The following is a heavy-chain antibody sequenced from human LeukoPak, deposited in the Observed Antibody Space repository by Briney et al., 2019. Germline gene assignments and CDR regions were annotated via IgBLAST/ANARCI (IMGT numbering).Heavy chain of an antibody. V-gene: IGHV3-66*01. CDR3: VAARGSGSLYWDFSY. J-gene: IGHJ1*01. D-gene: IGHD3-10*01. Sequence: GGSLRLSCAVSGFSVSNNFMTWVRQAPGRGLEWVSILYGGGDIYYADSVKGRFAISRDSSKNTLYLQMNRLRAEDTAVDYCVAARGSGSLYWDFSYWGLGTPVTVSS. CDR2: LYGGGDI. CDR1: GFSVSNNF.